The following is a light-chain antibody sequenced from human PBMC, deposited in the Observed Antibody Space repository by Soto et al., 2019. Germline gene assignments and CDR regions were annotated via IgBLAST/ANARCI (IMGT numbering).Light chain of an antibody. CDR2: EVT. CDR1: SSDVGAYKY. J-gene: IGLJ1*01. CDR3: SSYAGSNIYV. V-gene: IGLV2-8*01. Sequence: SVLTQPPSASGSPGQSLTISCTGTSSDVGAYKYVSWYQQYPGKAPKLMIYEVTKRPSGVPDRFSGSKSGNTASLTVSGLQAEDEADYYCSSYAGSNIYVFGTGTKVTVL.